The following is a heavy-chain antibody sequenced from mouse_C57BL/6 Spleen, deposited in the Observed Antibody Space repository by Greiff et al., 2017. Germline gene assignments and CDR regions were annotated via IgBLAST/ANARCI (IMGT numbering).Heavy chain of an antibody. J-gene: IGHJ1*03. Sequence: VQLQQSGPGLVAPSQSLSITCTVSGFSLTSYAISWVRQPPGKGLEWLGVIWTGGGTNYNSALKSRLSISKDNSKSQVFLKMNSLQTDDTARYYCARKKGFITTVVGDWYFDVWGTGTTVTVSS. V-gene: IGHV2-9-1*01. CDR3: ARKKGFITTVVGDWYFDV. CDR2: IWTGGGT. CDR1: GFSLTSYA. D-gene: IGHD1-1*01.